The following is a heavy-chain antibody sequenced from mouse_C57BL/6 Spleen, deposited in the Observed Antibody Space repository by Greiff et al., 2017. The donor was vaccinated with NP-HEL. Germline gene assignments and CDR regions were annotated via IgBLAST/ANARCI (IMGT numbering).Heavy chain of an antibody. CDR2: ISSGGSYT. CDR3: ARDSDGYKYYYCY. D-gene: IGHD2-3*01. CDR1: GFTFSSYG. V-gene: IGHV5-6*01. Sequence: EVQLVESGGDLVKPGGSLKLSCAASGFTFSSYGMSWVRQTPDKRLEWVATISSGGSYTYYPDSVKGRFTISRDNAKNTLYLQMSSLKSEDTAMYYCARDSDGYKYYYCYWGQGTTLTVAS. J-gene: IGHJ2*01.